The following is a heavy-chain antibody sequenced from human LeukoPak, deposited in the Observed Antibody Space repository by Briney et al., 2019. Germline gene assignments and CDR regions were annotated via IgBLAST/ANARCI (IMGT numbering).Heavy chain of an antibody. Sequence: PGASVKVSCKASGGTFSSYAISWVRQAPGQGLEWMGRIIPILGIANYAQKFQGRVTITADKSTSTAYMELSSLRSEDTAMYYCARLNCSSTSCYSFDYWGQGTLVTVSS. CDR1: GGTFSSYA. V-gene: IGHV1-69*04. D-gene: IGHD2-2*02. CDR3: ARLNCSSTSCYSFDY. J-gene: IGHJ4*02. CDR2: IIPILGIA.